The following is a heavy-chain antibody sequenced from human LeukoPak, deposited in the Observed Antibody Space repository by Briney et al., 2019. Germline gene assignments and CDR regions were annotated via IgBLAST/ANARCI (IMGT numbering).Heavy chain of an antibody. J-gene: IGHJ5*02. CDR1: GGTFSSYA. CDR3: ARDPGLNWFDP. Sequence: ASVKVSCKASGGTFSSYAISWVRQAPGQGLEWMGVINPSGGSTSYAQKFQGRVTMTRDTSTSTVYMELSSLRSEDTAVHYCARDPGLNWFDPWGQGTLVTVSS. V-gene: IGHV1-46*01. CDR2: INPSGGST.